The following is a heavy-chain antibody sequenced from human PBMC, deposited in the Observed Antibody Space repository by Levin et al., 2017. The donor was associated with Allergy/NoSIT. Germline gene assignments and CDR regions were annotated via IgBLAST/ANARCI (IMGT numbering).Heavy chain of an antibody. CDR3: ATGGIAAYEY. D-gene: IGHD6-13*01. Sequence: GESLKISCAASGFPFRNFWMHWVRQAPGKGLVWVSLIKSDGGTTTYADSVKGRFTISRDNAKNTLYLQMNSLRAEDTAVYYCATGGIAAYEYWGQGTLVSV. CDR2: IKSDGGTT. J-gene: IGHJ4*02. V-gene: IGHV3-74*01. CDR1: GFPFRNFW.